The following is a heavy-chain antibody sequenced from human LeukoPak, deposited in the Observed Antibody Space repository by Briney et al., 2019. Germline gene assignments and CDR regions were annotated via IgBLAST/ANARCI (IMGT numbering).Heavy chain of an antibody. Sequence: GGSLRLSCAASGFTFSTYSMNWVRQAPGKGLEWISYISSSSTTIYYADSVKGRFTISRDNAKNSLYLQMNSLRAEDTAVYYCPLELGEGFAYWGQGTLVTVSS. CDR1: GFTFSTYS. CDR3: PLELGEGFAY. J-gene: IGHJ4*02. CDR2: ISSSSTTI. D-gene: IGHD1-7*01. V-gene: IGHV3-48*01.